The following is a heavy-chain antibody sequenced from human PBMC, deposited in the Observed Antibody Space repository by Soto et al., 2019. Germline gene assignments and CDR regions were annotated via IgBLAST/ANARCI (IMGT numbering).Heavy chain of an antibody. J-gene: IGHJ4*02. D-gene: IGHD6-13*01. Sequence: QVQLVESGGGVVQPGRSLRLSCAASGFTFSSYGMHWVRQAPGKGLAWVAVIWYDGSNKYYADSVKGRFTISRDNSKNTLYLQMNSLRAEDTAVYYCARELWYSSSWYMDYWGQGTLVTVSS. CDR1: GFTFSSYG. CDR3: ARELWYSSSWYMDY. V-gene: IGHV3-33*01. CDR2: IWYDGSNK.